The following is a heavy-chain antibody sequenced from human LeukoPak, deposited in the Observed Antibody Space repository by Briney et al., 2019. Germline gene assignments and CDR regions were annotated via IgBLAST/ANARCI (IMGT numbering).Heavy chain of an antibody. V-gene: IGHV1-69*04. Sequence: GASVKVSCEASGGTFSSYAISWVRQAPGQGLEWMGRIIPILGIANYAQKFQGRVTITADKSTSTAYMELSSLRSEDTAVYYCARSVKRWLQSPPDYWGQGTLVTVSS. J-gene: IGHJ4*02. D-gene: IGHD5-12*01. CDR2: IIPILGIA. CDR3: ARSVKRWLQSPPDY. CDR1: GGTFSSYA.